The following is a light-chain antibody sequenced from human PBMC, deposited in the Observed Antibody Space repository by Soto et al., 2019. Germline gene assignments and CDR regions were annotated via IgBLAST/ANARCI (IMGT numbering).Light chain of an antibody. CDR3: QQYFHYAVR. Sequence: DLQMTQSPSTLSAFVGDRVTITCRATQDSNNWLAWYQQKPGKAPRLMIYDVSTLQTGVPSRLSGRGTGTEATLVISSLQPYDVATYYCQQYFHYAVRFGRGKKVEI. CDR2: DVS. V-gene: IGKV1-5*01. CDR1: QDSNNW. J-gene: IGKJ2*03.